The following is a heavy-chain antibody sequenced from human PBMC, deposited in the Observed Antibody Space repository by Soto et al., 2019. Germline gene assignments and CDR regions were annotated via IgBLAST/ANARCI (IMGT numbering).Heavy chain of an antibody. CDR2: IYPTGPT. CDR3: ASAPPEPAPHWGV. V-gene: IGHV4-30-2*01. Sequence: PSETLFLTCTVSGGSISSGGYSWSWIRQTPGKGLEWIGYIYPTGPTYYYPSLKNRATLSIVSSHNQFSLQLPSLTAPVTAVYSCASAPPEPAPHWGVWGHGTTVAASS. CDR1: GGSISSGGYS. J-gene: IGHJ6*02. D-gene: IGHD3-16*01.